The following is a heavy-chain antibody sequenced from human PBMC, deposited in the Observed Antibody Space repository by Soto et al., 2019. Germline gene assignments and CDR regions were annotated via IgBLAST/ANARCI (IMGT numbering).Heavy chain of an antibody. CDR2: IIPILGIA. J-gene: IGHJ4*02. V-gene: IGHV1-69*02. CDR1: GGTFSSYT. D-gene: IGHD4-17*01. CDR3: ASSSVTTGPFDY. Sequence: QVQLVQSGAEVKKPGSSVKVSCKASGGTFSSYTISWVRQAPGQGLEWMGRIIPILGIANYAQKFQGRVTITADKSTSTAYMELSSLRSEDTAVYYCASSSVTTGPFDYWGQGTLVTVSS.